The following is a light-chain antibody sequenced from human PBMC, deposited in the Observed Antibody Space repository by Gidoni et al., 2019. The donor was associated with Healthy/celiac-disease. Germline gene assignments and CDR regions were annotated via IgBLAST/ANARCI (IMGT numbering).Light chain of an antibody. J-gene: IGLJ2*01. CDR2: SNN. Sequence: QSVLTQPPSAYGTPGQRVTISCSGSSSNIGSNTVNWYQQLPGTAPKLLIYSNNQRPSGVPDRFSGSKSGTSASLAISGLQSEDEADYYCAEWDDSLNGLVFGGGTKLTVL. CDR3: AEWDDSLNGLV. CDR1: SSNIGSNT. V-gene: IGLV1-44*01.